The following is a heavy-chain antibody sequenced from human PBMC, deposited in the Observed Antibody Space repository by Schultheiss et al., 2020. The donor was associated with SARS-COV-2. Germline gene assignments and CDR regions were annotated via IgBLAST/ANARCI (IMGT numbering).Heavy chain of an antibody. CDR2: INPSGGST. V-gene: IGHV1-46*01. CDR3: ARDDFYSSSGATFDP. CDR1: GYTFTSYY. J-gene: IGHJ5*02. D-gene: IGHD6-6*01. Sequence: ASVKVSCKASGYTFTSYYMHWVRQAPGQGLEWMGIINPSGGSTSYAQKFQGRVTMTRDTSTNTVYMELSSVTAADTAVYYCARDDFYSSSGATFDPWGQGTLVTVSS.